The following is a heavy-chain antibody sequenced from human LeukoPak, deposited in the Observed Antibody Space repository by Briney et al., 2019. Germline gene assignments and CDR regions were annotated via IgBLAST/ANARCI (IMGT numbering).Heavy chain of an antibody. V-gene: IGHV1-69*04. CDR2: IIPILDLT. CDR3: ARGTGPQYYFDY. CDR1: GGTFNHFG. Sequence: ASVKVSCKASGGTFNHFGINWVRQAPGHGLEWMGRIIPILDLTKYAPKIQDRVTITADESTSTAYMELSSLRSEDTAVYYCARGTGPQYYFDYWGQGTLVTVSS. D-gene: IGHD3/OR15-3a*01. J-gene: IGHJ4*02.